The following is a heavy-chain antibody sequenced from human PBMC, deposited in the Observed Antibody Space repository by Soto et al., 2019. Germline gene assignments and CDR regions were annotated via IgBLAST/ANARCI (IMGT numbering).Heavy chain of an antibody. CDR2: IVVGSGNT. V-gene: IGHV1-58*02. D-gene: IGHD3-3*01. CDR3: AAASTKLDYDFWGGYATSAFDI. Sequence: ASVKVSCKASGFTFTSSAMQWVRQARGQRLEWKGWIVVGSGNTNYAQKFQERVTITRDMSTSTAYMELSSLRSEDTAVYYCAAASTKLDYDFWGGYATSAFDIWGQGTMVTVSS. J-gene: IGHJ3*02. CDR1: GFTFTSSA.